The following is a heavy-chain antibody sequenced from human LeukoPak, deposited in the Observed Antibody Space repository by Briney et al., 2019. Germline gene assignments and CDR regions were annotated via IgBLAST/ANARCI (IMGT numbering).Heavy chain of an antibody. J-gene: IGHJ6*02. CDR1: GYTFTSYD. CDR3: ARDLSSGWILRGMDV. V-gene: IGHV1-8*01. D-gene: IGHD6-19*01. CDR2: MNPNSGNT. Sequence: ASVKVSCKASGYTFTSYDINWVRQATGQGLEWMGWMNPNSGNTGYAQKFQGRVTMTRSTSISTAYMELSSLRSEDTAVYYCARDLSSGWILRGMDVWGQGTTVTVSS.